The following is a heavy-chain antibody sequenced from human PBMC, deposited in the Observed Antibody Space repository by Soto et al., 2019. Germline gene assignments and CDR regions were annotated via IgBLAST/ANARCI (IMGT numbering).Heavy chain of an antibody. Sequence: SVKVSCKASGGTFSSYAISWVRQAPGQGLKWMGGIIPIFGTANYAQKFQGRVTITADKSTSTAYMELSSLRSEDTAVYYCARDAGYCSSTSCYTTHWFDPWGQGTLVTVSS. CDR3: ARDAGYCSSTSCYTTHWFDP. D-gene: IGHD2-2*02. CDR1: GGTFSSYA. V-gene: IGHV1-69*06. CDR2: IIPIFGTA. J-gene: IGHJ5*02.